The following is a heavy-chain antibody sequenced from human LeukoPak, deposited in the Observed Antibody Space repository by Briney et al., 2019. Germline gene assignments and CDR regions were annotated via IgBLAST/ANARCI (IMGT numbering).Heavy chain of an antibody. CDR1: GFTFSSYA. CDR3: ARERDGYNLDY. CDR2: ISYDGSNK. Sequence: GGSLRLSCAASGFTFSSYAMSWVRQAPGKGLEWVAVISYDGSNKYYADSVKGRFTISRDNSKNTLYLQMNSLRAEDTAVYYCARERDGYNLDYWGQGTLVTVSS. D-gene: IGHD5-24*01. V-gene: IGHV3-30-3*01. J-gene: IGHJ4*02.